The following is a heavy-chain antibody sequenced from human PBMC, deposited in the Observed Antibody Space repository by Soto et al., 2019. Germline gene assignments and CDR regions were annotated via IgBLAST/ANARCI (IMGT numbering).Heavy chain of an antibody. J-gene: IGHJ6*01. CDR3: ARADRHIAVAGIADRYYYYGMDV. D-gene: IGHD6-19*01. CDR1: GYTFTGYY. Sequence: ASVKVSCKASGYTFTGYYMHWVRQAPGQGLEWMGWINPNSGGTNYAQKFQGWVTMTRDTSISTAYMELSRLRSDDTAVYYCARADRHIAVAGIADRYYYYGMDVWGQGPTVTVSA. V-gene: IGHV1-2*04. CDR2: INPNSGGT.